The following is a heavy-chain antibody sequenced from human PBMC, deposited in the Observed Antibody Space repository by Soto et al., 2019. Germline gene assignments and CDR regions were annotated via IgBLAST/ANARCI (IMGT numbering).Heavy chain of an antibody. CDR1: GFTFSSYG. Sequence: PGGSLRLSCAASGFTFSSYGMHWVRQAPGKGLEWVAVISYDGSNKYYADSVKGRFTISRDNSKNTLYLQMNSLRAEDTAVYYCAKDLVDVASLGYSYGYHFDYWGQGTLVTVSS. V-gene: IGHV3-30*18. CDR3: AKDLVDVASLGYSYGYHFDY. D-gene: IGHD5-18*01. CDR2: ISYDGSNK. J-gene: IGHJ4*02.